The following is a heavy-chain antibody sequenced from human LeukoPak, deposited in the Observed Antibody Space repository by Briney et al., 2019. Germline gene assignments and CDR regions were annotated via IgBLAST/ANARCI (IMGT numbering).Heavy chain of an antibody. D-gene: IGHD2-21*01. CDR2: VYPADSDT. J-gene: IGHJ1*01. Sequence: HGASLQISCKASGYSFSSYWIAWVRQIPGQGLELIGVVYPADSDTRYSRSFQGQVTMSVDKSIRTAYLQWNNLKASDTAMYYYARPGEPDLAGYILHWGQGTLVTVSS. CDR1: GYSFSSYW. V-gene: IGHV5-51*01. CDR3: ARPGEPDLAGYILH.